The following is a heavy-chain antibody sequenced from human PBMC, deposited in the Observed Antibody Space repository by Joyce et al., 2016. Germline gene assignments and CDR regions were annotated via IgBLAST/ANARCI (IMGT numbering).Heavy chain of an antibody. CDR1: GFTFSTYS. D-gene: IGHD2-15*01. V-gene: IGHV3-21*01. J-gene: IGHJ4*02. CDR3: ARELYSGGSGLDY. Sequence: EVQLVESGGGLVKPGGSLRLSCAASGFTFSTYSMNWVRQGPGKGLEWFSSISRDNAKNSLYLQMNSLRAEDTAVYYCARELYSGGSGLDYWGQGTLVTVSS.